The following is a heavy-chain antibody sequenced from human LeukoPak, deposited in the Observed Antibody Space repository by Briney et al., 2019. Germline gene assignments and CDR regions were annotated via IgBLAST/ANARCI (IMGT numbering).Heavy chain of an antibody. CDR1: GYTFSSYG. J-gene: IGHJ4*02. D-gene: IGHD3-10*01. CDR2: ISAYNGNI. CDR3: AREHGSGSYYNPVGFDY. V-gene: IGHV1-18*01. Sequence: ASVKVSCKASGYTFSSYGISWVRQAPGQGLEWMGWISAYNGNINCIQKFQGRVTMTTGTSTSTAYMELRSLRSDDTAVYYCAREHGSGSYYNPVGFDYWGQGTLVTVSS.